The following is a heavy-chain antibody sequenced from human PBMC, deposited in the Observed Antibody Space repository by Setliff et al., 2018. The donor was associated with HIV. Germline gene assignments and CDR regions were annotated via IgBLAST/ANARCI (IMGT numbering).Heavy chain of an antibody. CDR2: MNPNSGNT. Sequence: ASVKVSCKASGYTFTSYDIHWVRQATGQGLEWMGWMNPNSGNTGYAQRFQGRLTMTRNTSISTAYMELNSLMSEDTAVYFCAIRREVVVATTRRGLDIWGQGTMVTGSS. J-gene: IGHJ3*02. V-gene: IGHV1-8*02. CDR1: GYTFTSYD. CDR3: AIRREVVVATTRRGLDI. D-gene: IGHD2-15*01.